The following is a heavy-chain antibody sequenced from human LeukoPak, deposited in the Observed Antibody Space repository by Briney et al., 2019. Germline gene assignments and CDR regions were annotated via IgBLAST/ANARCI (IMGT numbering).Heavy chain of an antibody. D-gene: IGHD3-10*01. V-gene: IGHV1-2*02. CDR1: GYTFTSYY. Sequence: ASVKVSCKTSGYTFTSYYIHWLRQAPGQRFEWMGWSDPKSGATKYEHFQGRVTMTRDTSISTAYMELSRLTSDDTAVYYCARENFYDNKGYSPVLRYWGQGTLVTVSS. CDR3: ARENFYDNKGYSPVLRY. CDR2: SDPKSGAT. J-gene: IGHJ4*02.